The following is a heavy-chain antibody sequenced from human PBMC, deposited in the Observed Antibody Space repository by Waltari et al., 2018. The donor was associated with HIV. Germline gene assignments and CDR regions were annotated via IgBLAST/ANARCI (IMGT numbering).Heavy chain of an antibody. CDR1: GFTFSSYW. J-gene: IGHJ4*02. CDR3: ARRGGRSSPLGY. V-gene: IGHV3-7*01. CDR2: IKQDGSEI. D-gene: IGHD6-13*01. Sequence: EVQLVESGGGLVQPGRSLRLSCAASGFTFSSYWMSWVRQAPGKGLEWVANIKQDGSEIYYVDSVKGLFTISRDNAKNSLYLQMNSLRAEDTAVYFCARRGGRSSPLGYWGQGTLVTVSS.